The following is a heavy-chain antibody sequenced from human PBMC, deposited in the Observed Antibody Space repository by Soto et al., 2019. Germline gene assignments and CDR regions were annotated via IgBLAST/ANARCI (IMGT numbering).Heavy chain of an antibody. V-gene: IGHV3-48*02. CDR1: GFTFSSYS. CDR2: ISSSSSTI. CDR3: ARALGYWFDP. Sequence: PGGSLRLSCAASGFTFSSYSMNWVRQAPGKGLEWVSYISSSSSTIYYADSVKGRFTISRDNAKNSLYLQMNGLRDEDTAVYYCARALGYWFDPWGQGTLVTVSS. J-gene: IGHJ5*02.